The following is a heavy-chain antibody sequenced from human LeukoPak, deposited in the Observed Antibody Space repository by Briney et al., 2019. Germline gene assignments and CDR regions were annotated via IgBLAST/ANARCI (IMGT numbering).Heavy chain of an antibody. CDR3: ANSYDGKIVPFDN. D-gene: IGHD4-23*01. CDR2: IQTSGST. CDR1: DGSISNSF. J-gene: IGHJ4*02. V-gene: IGHV4-4*09. Sequence: SETLSLTCTVPDGSISNSFWNWVRQPPGKGLEWIAYIQTSGSTNYNPAFKSRVTLSVDTSKSQFSLRLNSVTASDTAVYYCANSYDGKIVPFDNWGQGTLVTVSS.